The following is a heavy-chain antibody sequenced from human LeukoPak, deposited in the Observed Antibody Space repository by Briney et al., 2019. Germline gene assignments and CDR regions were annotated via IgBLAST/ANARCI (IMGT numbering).Heavy chain of an antibody. Sequence: GGSLRLSCAASGFTFISYSMNWVRQAPGKGLEWVSSMSSSSSTIYYADSVKGRFTISRDNAKNSLYLQMNSLRAEDTAVYYCARDSNYYDSSGYSNHDYWGQGTLVTVSS. J-gene: IGHJ4*02. V-gene: IGHV3-48*04. D-gene: IGHD3-22*01. CDR1: GFTFISYS. CDR2: MSSSSSTI. CDR3: ARDSNYYDSSGYSNHDY.